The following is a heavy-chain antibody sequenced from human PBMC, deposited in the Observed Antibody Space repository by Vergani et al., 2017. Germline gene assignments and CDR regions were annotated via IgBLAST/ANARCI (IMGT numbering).Heavy chain of an antibody. CDR1: GFTFSSFS. CDR3: AREANLRFLEWLLSDVFDI. V-gene: IGHV3-21*01. D-gene: IGHD3-3*01. CDR2: ISSSSSYI. Sequence: EVQLVESGGGLVKPGGSLRLSCAASGFTFSSFSMNWVRQAPGKWLEWVSSISSSSSYIYYADSVKGRFTISRDNAKNSLYLQMNSLRAEDTAVYYCAREANLRFLEWLLSDVFDIWGQGTMVTVSS. J-gene: IGHJ3*02.